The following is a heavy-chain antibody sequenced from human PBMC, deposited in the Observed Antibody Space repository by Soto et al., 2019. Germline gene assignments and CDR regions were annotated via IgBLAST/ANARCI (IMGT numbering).Heavy chain of an antibody. CDR1: GCSISSGPYS. J-gene: IGHJ6*02. Sequence: PSETLSLTCTVSGCSISSGPYSWGWIRQPPGKGLEWIGTFYYSGSTYYNPSLESRVTISRDNSKNTLYLQMNSLRAEDTAVYYCARCIGYCSSTSFHPPMDVWGQGTTVTVSS. CDR3: ARCIGYCSSTSFHPPMDV. V-gene: IGHV4-39*01. CDR2: FYYSGST. D-gene: IGHD2-2*01.